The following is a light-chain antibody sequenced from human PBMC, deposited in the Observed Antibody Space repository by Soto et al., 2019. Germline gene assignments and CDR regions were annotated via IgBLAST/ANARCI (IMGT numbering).Light chain of an antibody. CDR3: SSFTTSSTLV. CDR2: EVN. Sequence: QSALTQPASVSGSPGQSITISCTGTSSDIGTYNYVSWYQQHPGEAPKLMISEVNNRPSGVSNRFSGSKSDNTASLTISGLQAEDVADYYCSSFTTSSTLVFGGGTNLTVL. V-gene: IGLV2-14*01. CDR1: SSDIGTYNY. J-gene: IGLJ3*02.